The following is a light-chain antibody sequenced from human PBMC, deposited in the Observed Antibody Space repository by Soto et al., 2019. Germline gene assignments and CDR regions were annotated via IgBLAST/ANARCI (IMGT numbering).Light chain of an antibody. CDR2: EVI. V-gene: IGLV2-8*01. J-gene: IGLJ2*01. Sequence: QSALTQPPSASGSPGQSVTISCAGTSSDVGGYNFVSWYQQHPGKVPKLMIYEVIKRPPGVPDRFSGSKSGNTASLTVSGLHAEDEADYYCSSYSGSDNFVVFGGGTKLTVL. CDR1: SSDVGGYNF. CDR3: SSYSGSDNFVV.